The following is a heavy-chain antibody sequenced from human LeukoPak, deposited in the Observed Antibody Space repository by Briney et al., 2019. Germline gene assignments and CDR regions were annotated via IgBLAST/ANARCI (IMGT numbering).Heavy chain of an antibody. D-gene: IGHD3-9*01. J-gene: IGHJ4*02. CDR3: AKWGDYDILTGYYDSDY. CDR1: GFTFTNAW. V-gene: IGHV3-23*01. CDR2: IVGSGSST. Sequence: GGSLRLSCAASGFTFTNAWMGWVRQAPGKGLEWVSAIVGSGSSTYYADSVKGRFTISRDNSKNTLYLQLNRLRAEDTAVYYCAKWGDYDILTGYYDSDYWGQGTLVTVSS.